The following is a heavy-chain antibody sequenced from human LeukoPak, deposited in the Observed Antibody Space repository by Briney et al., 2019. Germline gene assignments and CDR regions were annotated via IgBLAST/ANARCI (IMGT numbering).Heavy chain of an antibody. D-gene: IGHD2-15*01. CDR1: GGSISSYY. Sequence: SETLSLTCTVSGGSISSYYWSWIRQPPGKGLEWIGYIYHNGNTYYNPSLKSRVTISVDTSQNEFSLKVNSVTAADTGVYYCARVYGSCSGGGCYFFDYWGQGTLVTVSS. CDR2: IYHNGNT. V-gene: IGHV4-59*12. CDR3: ARVYGSCSGGGCYFFDY. J-gene: IGHJ4*02.